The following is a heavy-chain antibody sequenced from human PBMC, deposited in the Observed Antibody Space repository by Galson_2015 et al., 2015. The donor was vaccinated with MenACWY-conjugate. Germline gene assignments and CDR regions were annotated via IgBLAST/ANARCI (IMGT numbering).Heavy chain of an antibody. CDR1: GFTVSSNY. Sequence: SLRLSCAASGFTVSSNYMSWVRRAPGKGLEWVSVIYSGGSTYYADSVKGRFTISRDSSKNTLYLQMNSLRAEDTAVYYCARDREDIVVVPAADNYWYFDLWGRGTLVTVSS. CDR3: ARDREDIVVVPAADNYWYFDL. V-gene: IGHV3-66*02. J-gene: IGHJ2*01. CDR2: IYSGGST. D-gene: IGHD2-2*01.